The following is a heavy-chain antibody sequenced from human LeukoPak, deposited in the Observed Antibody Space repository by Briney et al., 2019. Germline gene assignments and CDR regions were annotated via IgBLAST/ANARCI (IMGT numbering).Heavy chain of an antibody. Sequence: ASVKVSCKTSGYTFTDYYLHLVRQAPGQGLEWMGWINPNTGGTSFAQRFQGRVTMTRDTSITTVYMEMSWLTSDDTSIYYCARADRLHGGPYLIGPWGQGTLVTVSS. D-gene: IGHD2-21*01. CDR2: INPNTGGT. V-gene: IGHV1-2*02. J-gene: IGHJ5*02. CDR1: GYTFTDYY. CDR3: ARADRLHGGPYLIGP.